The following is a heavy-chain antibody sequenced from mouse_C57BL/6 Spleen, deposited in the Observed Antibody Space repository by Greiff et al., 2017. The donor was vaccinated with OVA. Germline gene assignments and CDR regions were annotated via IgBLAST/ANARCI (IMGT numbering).Heavy chain of an antibody. Sequence: QVQLKQSGPELVKPGASVKISCKASGYTFTDYYINWVKQRPGQGLEWIGWIFPGSGSTYYNEKFKGKATLTVDKSSSTAYMLLSSLTSEDSAVYFCARQDYYSNAYAMDYWGQGTSVTVSS. CDR2: IFPGSGST. V-gene: IGHV1-75*01. CDR1: GYTFTDYY. D-gene: IGHD2-5*01. J-gene: IGHJ4*01. CDR3: ARQDYYSNAYAMDY.